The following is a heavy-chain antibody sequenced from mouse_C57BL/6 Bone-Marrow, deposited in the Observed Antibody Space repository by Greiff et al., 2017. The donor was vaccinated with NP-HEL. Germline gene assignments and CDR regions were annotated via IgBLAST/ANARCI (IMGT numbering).Heavy chain of an antibody. CDR2: IYPRSGNT. J-gene: IGHJ4*01. Sequence: VQGVESGAELARPGASVKLSCKASGYTFTSYGISWVKQRTGQGLEWIGEIYPRSGNTYYNEKFKGKATLTADKSSSTAYMELRSLTSEDSAVYFCAMLRPEYYYAMDYWGQGTSVTVSS. CDR3: AMLRPEYYYAMDY. CDR1: GYTFTSYG. D-gene: IGHD3-2*02. V-gene: IGHV1-81*01.